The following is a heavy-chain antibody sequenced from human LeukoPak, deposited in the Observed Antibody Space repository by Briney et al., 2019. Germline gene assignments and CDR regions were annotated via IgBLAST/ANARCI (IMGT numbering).Heavy chain of an antibody. D-gene: IGHD2-15*01. J-gene: IGHJ4*02. CDR3: AKDLAGARDK. V-gene: IGHV3-23*01. CDR2: LSDSGTST. Sequence: GGSLRLSCAASGFTFSSYAMSWVRQAPGKGLMWVSGLSDSGTSTYYADSVKGRFTISRDNARNTLYLQMNSLRADDTAVYYCAKDLAGARDKWGQGTLVTVSS. CDR1: GFTFSSYA.